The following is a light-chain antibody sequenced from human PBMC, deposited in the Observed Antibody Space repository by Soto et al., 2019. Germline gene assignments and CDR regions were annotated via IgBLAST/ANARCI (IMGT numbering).Light chain of an antibody. CDR1: QSISSSY. V-gene: IGKV3-20*01. J-gene: IGKJ2*01. CDR3: QQYGSTLFT. Sequence: EIVLTQSPGTLSLSPGERATLSCRASQSISSSYLTWYQQKPGQAPSLLIYGASSRATGIPDRFSGSGSGTDFTLTISRVEPEDFAVYYCQQYGSTLFTFGQGTKLEIK. CDR2: GAS.